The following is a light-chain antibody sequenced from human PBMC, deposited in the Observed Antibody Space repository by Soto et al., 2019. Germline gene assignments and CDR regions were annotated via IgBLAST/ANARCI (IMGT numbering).Light chain of an antibody. Sequence: EIVMTQSPATLSVSPGERATLSCRASQSGSSNLAWYQQKPGQAPRLLIYGASTRATGIPARFSGSGSGTEFTLTISSLQSEDFAVYYCQHYSNWPPWTFGQGTKVEIK. CDR3: QHYSNWPPWT. CDR2: GAS. CDR1: QSGSSN. J-gene: IGKJ1*01. V-gene: IGKV3-15*01.